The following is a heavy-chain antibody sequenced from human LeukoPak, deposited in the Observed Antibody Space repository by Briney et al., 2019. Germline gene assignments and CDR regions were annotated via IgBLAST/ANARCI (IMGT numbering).Heavy chain of an antibody. CDR1: GFTFSSYA. CDR3: AKDRGYSYGYETDYYYYVMDV. D-gene: IGHD5-18*01. CDR2: ISGSGGST. V-gene: IGHV3-23*01. Sequence: PGGSLRLSCAASGFTFSSYAMSWVRQAPGKGLEWVSAISGSGGSTYYADSVKGRFTISRDSSKNTLYLQMNSLRAEDTAVYYCAKDRGYSYGYETDYYYYVMDVWGQGTPVTVSS. J-gene: IGHJ6*02.